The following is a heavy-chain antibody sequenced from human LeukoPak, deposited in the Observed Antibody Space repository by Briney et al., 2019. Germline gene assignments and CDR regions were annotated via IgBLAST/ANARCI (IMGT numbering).Heavy chain of an antibody. V-gene: IGHV4-34*01. Sequence: GSLRLSCAASGFTFSSYAMSWVRQAPGKGLEWIGEINHSGSTNYNPSLKSRVTISVDTSKNQFSLKLSSVTAADTAVYYCARATARPLDYWGQGTLVTVSS. J-gene: IGHJ4*02. CDR1: GFTFSSYA. CDR2: INHSGST. D-gene: IGHD2-21*02. CDR3: ARATARPLDY.